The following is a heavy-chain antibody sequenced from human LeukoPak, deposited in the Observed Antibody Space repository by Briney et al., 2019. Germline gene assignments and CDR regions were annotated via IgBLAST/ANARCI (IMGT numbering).Heavy chain of an antibody. CDR1: GGTFSSYA. J-gene: IGHJ5*02. CDR2: IIPIFGTA. D-gene: IGHD6-19*01. V-gene: IGHV1-69*01. CDR3: ARELKRSSGRWFDP. Sequence: SVKVSRKASGGTFSSYAISWVRQAPGQGLEWMGGIIPIFGTANYAQKFQGRVTITADESTSTAYMELSSLRSEDTAVYYCARELKRSSGRWFDPWGQGTLVTVSS.